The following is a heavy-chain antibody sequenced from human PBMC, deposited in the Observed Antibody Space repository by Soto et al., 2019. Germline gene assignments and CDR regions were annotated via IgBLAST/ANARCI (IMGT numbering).Heavy chain of an antibody. V-gene: IGHV4-39*02. Sequence: QLQLQESGPGLVKPSETLSLTCTVSGGSISSSSYYWGWIRQPPGKGLEWIGNIYYSGSAYYNPSLKSRVTLSVDMAKNNFSLKRGSGTAADTAVYCCARRGVSGPVDYWGQGTLVTVSS. J-gene: IGHJ4*02. CDR2: IYYSGSA. CDR1: GGSISSSSYY. CDR3: ARRGVSGPVDY. D-gene: IGHD3-10*01.